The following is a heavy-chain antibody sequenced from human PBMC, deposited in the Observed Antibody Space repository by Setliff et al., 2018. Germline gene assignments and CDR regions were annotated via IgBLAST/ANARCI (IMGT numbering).Heavy chain of an antibody. CDR3: LRIRLVPHGHS. J-gene: IGHJ4*02. Sequence: KTSETLSLTCSVSGDSISGYHWSWIRQSPGKGLEWIGHIYTRGSTNYNPSLRSRVSISVDTSKNHFSLRLSSVAATDTAVYYCLRIRLVPHGHSWGQGTLVTVSS. CDR2: IYTRGST. CDR1: GDSISGYH. D-gene: IGHD2-15*01. V-gene: IGHV4-4*08.